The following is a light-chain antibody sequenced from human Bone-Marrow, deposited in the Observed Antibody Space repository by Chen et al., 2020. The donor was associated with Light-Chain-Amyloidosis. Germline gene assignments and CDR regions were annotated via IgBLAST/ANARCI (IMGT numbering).Light chain of an antibody. CDR1: QSISNY. Sequence: DIRMTQSPSHLPASVGDRVTITCRASQSISNYLNWYQQNQGKAPRVLIYNAFSLQSGVPSRFSGDRSGTEFTLTISNLQVEDFASYYCQQSYNTPYTFGQGTKLEIK. J-gene: IGKJ2*01. CDR2: NAF. CDR3: QQSYNTPYT. V-gene: IGKV1-39*01.